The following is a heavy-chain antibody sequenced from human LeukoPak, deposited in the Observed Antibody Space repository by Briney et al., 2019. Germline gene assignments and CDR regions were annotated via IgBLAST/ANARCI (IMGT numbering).Heavy chain of an antibody. CDR3: AKVGYSYGSYYFDY. V-gene: IGHV1-18*01. D-gene: IGHD5-18*01. Sequence: ASVKVSCKASGYTFTSYGISWVRQAPGQGLEWMGWISAYNGNTNYAQKLQGRVTMTTDTSTSTAYMELRSLRSDDTAVYYCAKVGYSYGSYYFDYWGQGTLVTVSS. CDR1: GYTFTSYG. CDR2: ISAYNGNT. J-gene: IGHJ4*02.